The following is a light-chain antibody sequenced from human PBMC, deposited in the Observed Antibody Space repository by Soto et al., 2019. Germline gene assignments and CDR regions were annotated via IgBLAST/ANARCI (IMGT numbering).Light chain of an antibody. CDR3: QQRGNLYT. CDR1: QSVGDY. J-gene: IGKJ2*01. CDR2: DAS. V-gene: IGKV3-11*01. Sequence: EIVLTQSRATLSLSLGERATLSCRASQSVGDYLAWYQQQPGQPPRLLISDASNRAAGIPARFSGSGSGTDFTLSISSLEPEDFAVYYCQQRGNLYTFGQGTKLEIK.